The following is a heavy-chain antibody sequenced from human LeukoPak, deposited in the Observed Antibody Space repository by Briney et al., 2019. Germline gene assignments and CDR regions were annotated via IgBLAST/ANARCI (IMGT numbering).Heavy chain of an antibody. J-gene: IGHJ4*01. D-gene: IGHD3-22*01. V-gene: IGHV4-59*08. Sequence: PSETLSLTCTVSGASINNNFWTWIRQPPGKGLEWIGYIYSSGSANYNPSLKSRVIISGDTSKNQISLNLTSVTAADTALYFCARHRDYYDSWDHGTLVTVSS. CDR1: GASINNNF. CDR2: IYSSGSA. CDR3: ARHRDYYDS.